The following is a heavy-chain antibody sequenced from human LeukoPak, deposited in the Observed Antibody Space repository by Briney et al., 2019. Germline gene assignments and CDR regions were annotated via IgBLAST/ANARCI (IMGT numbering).Heavy chain of an antibody. J-gene: IGHJ6*03. CDR1: GGSISSSIYY. Sequence: ETLSLTCTVSGGSISSSIYYWGWIRQPPGKGLEWVANIYLDGSRAYYVDSVKGRFTISRDNAKNSLFLQMNSLSAEDTAVYYCGRAGPVTKDHFMDVWGKGTTVTVSS. V-gene: IGHV3-7*01. CDR3: GRAGPVTKDHFMDV. CDR2: IYLDGSRA. D-gene: IGHD2-2*01.